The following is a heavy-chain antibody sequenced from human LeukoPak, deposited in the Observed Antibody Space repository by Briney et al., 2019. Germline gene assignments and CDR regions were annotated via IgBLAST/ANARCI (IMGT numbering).Heavy chain of an antibody. V-gene: IGHV3-23*01. CDR3: AKANYDSNSYLYYFDY. Sequence: PGGSLRLSCAASGFTFSSYAMSWVRQAPGKGLEWVSAISGSGGSTYYADSVKGRFTISRDNSKNTLYLQMNSLRAEDTAVYYCAKANYDSNSYLYYFDYWGQGTLVTVSS. CDR1: GFTFSSYA. J-gene: IGHJ4*02. D-gene: IGHD3-22*01. CDR2: ISGSGGST.